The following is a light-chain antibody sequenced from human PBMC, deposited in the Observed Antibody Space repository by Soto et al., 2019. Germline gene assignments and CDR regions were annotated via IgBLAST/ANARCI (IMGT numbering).Light chain of an antibody. CDR2: GDN. J-gene: IGLJ1*01. CDR1: SSNIGSFYD. V-gene: IGLV1-40*01. Sequence: QSVLTQPPSVSGAPGQRVTIPCTGSSSNIGSFYDVHWYQQLPGTVPKLLIYGDNNRPSGISNRFSGSKSGNTASLTISGLQAEDEAEYYCCSYADSSRIYVFGSGTKLTVL. CDR3: CSYADSSRIYV.